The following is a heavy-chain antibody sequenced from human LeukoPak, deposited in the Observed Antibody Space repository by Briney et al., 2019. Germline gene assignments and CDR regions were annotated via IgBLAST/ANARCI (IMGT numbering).Heavy chain of an antibody. Sequence: PSETLSLTCTVSGGSISSYYWSWIRQPPGKGLEWIGYIYYSGSTNYNPSLKSRVTISVDTSKNQFSLKLSSVTAADTAVYYCARGGVEMAPWGQGTLVTVSS. J-gene: IGHJ5*02. CDR3: ARGGVEMAP. CDR1: GGSISSYY. V-gene: IGHV4-59*01. CDR2: IYYSGST. D-gene: IGHD5-24*01.